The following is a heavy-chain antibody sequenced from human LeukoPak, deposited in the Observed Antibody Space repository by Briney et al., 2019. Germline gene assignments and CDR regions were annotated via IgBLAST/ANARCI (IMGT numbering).Heavy chain of an antibody. Sequence: GASVKVSCKASGYTFTSYGISWVRQAPGQGLEWMGWINPNSGGTNYAQKFQGRVTMTRDTSISTAYMELSRLRSDDTAVYYCARGEGLGAFDIWGQGTMATVSS. CDR2: INPNSGGT. V-gene: IGHV1-2*02. J-gene: IGHJ3*02. D-gene: IGHD3-3*01. CDR3: ARGEGLGAFDI. CDR1: GYTFTSYG.